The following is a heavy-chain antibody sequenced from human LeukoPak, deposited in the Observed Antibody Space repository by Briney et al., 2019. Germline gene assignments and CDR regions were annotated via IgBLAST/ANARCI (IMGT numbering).Heavy chain of an antibody. CDR3: ARGGYVDIVATTFDY. V-gene: IGHV4-34*01. CDR1: GGSFSGYY. D-gene: IGHD5-12*01. J-gene: IGHJ4*02. CDR2: IYYSGST. Sequence: PSETLSLTCAVYGGSFSGYYWSWIRQPPGKGLEWLGSIYYSGSTYYNPSLKSQVTISVDTSKNQFSLKLSSVTAADTAVYYCARGGYVDIVATTFDYWGQGTLVTVSS.